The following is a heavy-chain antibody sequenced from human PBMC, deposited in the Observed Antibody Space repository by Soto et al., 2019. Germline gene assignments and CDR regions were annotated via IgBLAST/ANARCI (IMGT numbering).Heavy chain of an antibody. CDR3: ARGGPGGWCRGGRCDCDS. CDR2: ISWNSNIV. CDR1: GFTFDDYA. D-gene: IGHD2-15*01. V-gene: IGHV3-9*01. Sequence: EVHLVESGGGLVQPGRSLRLSCAASGFTFDDYALYWVRRVPGKGLEWVSSISWNSNIVGYVDSVKGRFTISRDNAKNSLYLQMNSLRPEDTALYYWARGGPGGWCRGGRCDCDSWGQGTLVTVSS. J-gene: IGHJ4*02.